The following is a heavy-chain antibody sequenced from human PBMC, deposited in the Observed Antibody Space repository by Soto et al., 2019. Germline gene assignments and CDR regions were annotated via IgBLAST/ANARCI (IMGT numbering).Heavy chain of an antibody. V-gene: IGHV3-33*01. D-gene: IGHD2-8*01. Sequence: VQLVESGGGVVQPGRSLRLSCAASGFTFSTYGMHWVRQAPGKGLEWVALIWYDGSLHYYADSVKGRSTISRDNSKNTLYLQMSSLGVEDTAAYYCARDRRAHGAFYHFDNWGQGALVTVSS. CDR1: GFTFSTYG. CDR3: ARDRRAHGAFYHFDN. J-gene: IGHJ4*02. CDR2: IWYDGSLH.